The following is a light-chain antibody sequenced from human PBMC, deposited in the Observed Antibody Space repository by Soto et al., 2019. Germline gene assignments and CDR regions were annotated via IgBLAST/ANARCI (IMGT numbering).Light chain of an antibody. J-gene: IGKJ5*01. CDR2: GAS. Sequence: EIVLTQSPGTLSLSPGERATLSCRASQSVSSSYLAWYQQKPGQAPRLLIYGASSRATGIPDRFSGSGSGTDFSGTISRLEPEDFAVDYWQQYGSSLSFGNGTRLVIK. V-gene: IGKV3-20*01. CDR1: QSVSSSY. CDR3: QQYGSSLS.